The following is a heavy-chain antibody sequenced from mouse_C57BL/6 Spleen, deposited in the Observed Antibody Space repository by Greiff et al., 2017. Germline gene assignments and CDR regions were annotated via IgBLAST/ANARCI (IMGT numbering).Heavy chain of an antibody. V-gene: IGHV2-2*01. CDR1: GFSLTSYG. CDR2: IWSGGST. D-gene: IGHD4-1*01. Sequence: VQLQQSGPGLVQPSQSLSITCTVSGFSLTSYGVHWVRQSPGKGLEWLGVIWSGGSTDYNAAFISRLSISKDNSKSQVFFKMNSLQADDTAIYYCATHNWDEGAMDYWGQGTSVTVSS. J-gene: IGHJ4*01. CDR3: ATHNWDEGAMDY.